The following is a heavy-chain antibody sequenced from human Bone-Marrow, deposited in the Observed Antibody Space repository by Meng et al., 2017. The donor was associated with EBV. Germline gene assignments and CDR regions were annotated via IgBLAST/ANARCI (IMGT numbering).Heavy chain of an antibody. J-gene: IGHJ4*02. Sequence: QVQLVQSGAEVKKPGSSVKVSGKTSGGTFSSDAISWVRQAPGQGLEWMGGLIPMSGAPNYAQKFQGRVTITADESTSTHYMDLSSLRFEDTAVYYCASESGRGYTPDYWGQGTLVTVSS. CDR1: GGTFSSDA. CDR3: ASESGRGYTPDY. CDR2: LIPMSGAP. V-gene: IGHV1-69*01. D-gene: IGHD3-10*01.